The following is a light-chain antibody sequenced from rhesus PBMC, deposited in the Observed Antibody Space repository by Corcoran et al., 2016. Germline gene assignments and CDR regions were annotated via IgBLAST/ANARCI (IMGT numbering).Light chain of an antibody. Sequence: DIVLTQSPSSLSASVGDTVTITCRASQSISSWLDWYQQKPGKDPKLLIYKAYSLQSGVPSRFRGSGSGTDFTLTISSRQPEDFATYYCLQYSSSPLTFGGGTKVEIK. CDR1: QSISSW. V-gene: IGKV1-22*01. J-gene: IGKJ4*01. CDR3: LQYSSSPLT. CDR2: KAY.